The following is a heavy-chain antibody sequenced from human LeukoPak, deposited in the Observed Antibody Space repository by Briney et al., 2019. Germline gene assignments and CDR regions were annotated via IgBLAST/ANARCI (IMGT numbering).Heavy chain of an antibody. V-gene: IGHV3-15*01. CDR3: VATIRHGGSDYFDY. CDR2: IKSKTDGGTT. J-gene: IGHJ4*02. D-gene: IGHD5-12*01. CDR1: GFTFSNAW. Sequence: GGSLRLSCAASGFTFSNAWMSWVRQAPGKGLEWVGRIKSKTDGGTTDYAAPVKGRFTISRDDSKNTLYLQMNSLKTEDTAVYYAVATIRHGGSDYFDYWGQGTLATVSS.